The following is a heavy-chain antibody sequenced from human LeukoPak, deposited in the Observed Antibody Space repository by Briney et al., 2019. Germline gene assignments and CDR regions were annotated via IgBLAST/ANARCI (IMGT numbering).Heavy chain of an antibody. Sequence: PGGSLRLSCAASGFILSSYSMSWVRQAPGKGLEWISYISSSSSTIYYADSVKGRFTISRDNAKNSLYLQMNSLRDEDTALYYCARNLISVAGELDYWGQGALVTVSS. D-gene: IGHD6-19*01. CDR1: GFILSSYS. CDR2: ISSSSSTI. J-gene: IGHJ4*02. CDR3: ARNLISVAGELDY. V-gene: IGHV3-48*02.